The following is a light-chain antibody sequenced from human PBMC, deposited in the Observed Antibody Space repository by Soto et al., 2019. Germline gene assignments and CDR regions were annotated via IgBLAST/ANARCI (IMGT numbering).Light chain of an antibody. Sequence: EIGLTQSPGTLSFSPGERSTLSCRSSQSVSSSYLAWYQQKPGQAPRLLIYGASSRATGIPDRFSGSGSGTDFTLTISRLEPEDFAVYYCQQYGSSPLWTFGQGTKVDIK. V-gene: IGKV3-20*01. CDR3: QQYGSSPLWT. CDR1: QSVSSSY. CDR2: GAS. J-gene: IGKJ1*01.